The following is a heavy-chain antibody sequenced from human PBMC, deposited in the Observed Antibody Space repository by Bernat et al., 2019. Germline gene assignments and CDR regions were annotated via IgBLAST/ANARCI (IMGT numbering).Heavy chain of an antibody. CDR2: ISSSSSYI. CDR1: GFTFSSYS. Sequence: EMQLVESGGGLVKPGGSLRLSCAASGFTFSSYSMNWVRQAPGKGLEWVSSISSSSSYIYYADSVKGRFTISRDNAKNSLYLQMNSLRAEDTAVYYCAGRGVDWYFDLWGRGTLVTVSS. D-gene: IGHD6-25*01. J-gene: IGHJ2*01. V-gene: IGHV3-21*01. CDR3: AGRGVDWYFDL.